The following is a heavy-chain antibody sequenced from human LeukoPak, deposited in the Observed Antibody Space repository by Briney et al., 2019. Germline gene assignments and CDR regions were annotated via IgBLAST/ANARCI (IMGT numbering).Heavy chain of an antibody. CDR1: GGTFSSYA. D-gene: IGHD3-3*01. J-gene: IGHJ5*02. V-gene: IGHV1-69*13. CDR2: IIPIFGTA. CDR3: ARDHPLGRFLEWLPPDRNWFDP. Sequence: SVKVSCKASGGTFSSYAISWVRQAPGQGLEWMGGIIPIFGTANYAQKFQGRVTITADESTSTAYMELSSLRSEDTAVYYCARDHPLGRFLEWLPPDRNWFDPWGQGTLVTVSS.